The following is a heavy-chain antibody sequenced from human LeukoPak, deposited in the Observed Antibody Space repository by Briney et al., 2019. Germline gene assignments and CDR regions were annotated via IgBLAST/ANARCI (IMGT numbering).Heavy chain of an antibody. J-gene: IGHJ4*02. CDR2: ISSSSSYI. CDR3: ARRFGSVTSMHGIDY. CDR1: GFTFSSYS. D-gene: IGHD3-10*01. Sequence: GGSLRLSCAASGFTFSSYSMNWVRQAPGKGLEWVSSISSSSSYIYYADSVKGRFTISRDNAKNSLYLQMNSLGAEDTAVYYCARRFGSVTSMHGIDYWGQGTLVTVSS. V-gene: IGHV3-21*01.